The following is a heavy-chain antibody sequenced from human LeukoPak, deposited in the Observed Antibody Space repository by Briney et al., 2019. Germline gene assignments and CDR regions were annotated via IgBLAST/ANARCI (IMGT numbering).Heavy chain of an antibody. D-gene: IGHD3-10*01. CDR2: INPSGGST. CDR3: ARGSSGSGTYSPFDI. V-gene: IGHV1-46*01. J-gene: IGHJ3*02. CDR1: GYTFTSYY. Sequence: ASVKVSCKASGYTFTSYYMHWVRQAPGQGLEWMGIINPSGGSTSYAQKFQGRVTMTRDTSISTAYMELSRLRSDDTAVFYCARGSSGSGTYSPFDIWGQGTMVSVSS.